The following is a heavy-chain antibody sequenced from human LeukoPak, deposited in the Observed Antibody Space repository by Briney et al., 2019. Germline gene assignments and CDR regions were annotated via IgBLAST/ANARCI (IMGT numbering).Heavy chain of an antibody. CDR1: GFSFAYSA. CDR3: AKDIEAGTAGFSFDY. V-gene: IGHV3-43*02. CDR2: ITANGDST. Sequence: GGSLRLSCAASGFSFAYSAMHWVSQAPGKGLEWVSLITANGDSTYYADSVKGRFTISRDNSKNSLSLQMNSLRTEDTALYYCAKDIEAGTAGFSFDYWGQGTLVAVSS. J-gene: IGHJ4*02. D-gene: IGHD2-21*02.